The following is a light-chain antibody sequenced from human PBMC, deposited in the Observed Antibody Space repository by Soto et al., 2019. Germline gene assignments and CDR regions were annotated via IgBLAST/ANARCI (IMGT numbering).Light chain of an antibody. Sequence: DIQMTQSPSSLSASVGDRVTITCRASQGISNYLAWYQQKPGKVPKLLIYAASTLQSGVPSRFSGSGSGTDFTLTISSLQPEDVATYYCQKYNSAPPNTFGGGTKVELK. CDR3: QKYNSAPPNT. J-gene: IGKJ4*01. V-gene: IGKV1-27*01. CDR2: AAS. CDR1: QGISNY.